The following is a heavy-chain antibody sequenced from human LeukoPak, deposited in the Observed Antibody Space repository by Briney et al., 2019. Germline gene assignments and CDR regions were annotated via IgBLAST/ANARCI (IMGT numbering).Heavy chain of an antibody. D-gene: IGHD3-22*01. J-gene: IGHJ4*02. V-gene: IGHV4-30-2*01. Sequence: LRLSCGASGFTFSRYAMSWIRQPPGKGLEWIGYIYHSGSTYYNPSLKSRVTISVDRSKNQFSLKLSSVTAADTAVYYCARGWDSSGFLDYWGQGTLVTVSS. CDR1: GFTFSRYA. CDR2: IYHSGST. CDR3: ARGWDSSGFLDY.